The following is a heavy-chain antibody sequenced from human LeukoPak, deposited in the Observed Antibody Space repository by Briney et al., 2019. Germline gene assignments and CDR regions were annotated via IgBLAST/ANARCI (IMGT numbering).Heavy chain of an antibody. CDR1: GGSISTYY. Sequence: SETLSLTCTVSGGSISTYYWSWIRQPPGKGLEWIGYIYYSGSTNYNPSLKSRVTISVDTSKNQFSLKLSSVTAADTAVYYCASGLEGLWFDPWGQGTLVTVSS. V-gene: IGHV4-59*01. D-gene: IGHD6-6*01. CDR3: ASGLEGLWFDP. J-gene: IGHJ5*02. CDR2: IYYSGST.